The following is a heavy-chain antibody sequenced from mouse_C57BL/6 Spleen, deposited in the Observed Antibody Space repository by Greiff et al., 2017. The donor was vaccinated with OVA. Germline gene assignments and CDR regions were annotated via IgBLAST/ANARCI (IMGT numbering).Heavy chain of an antibody. J-gene: IGHJ2*01. Sequence: EVKLLESGPGLVKPSQSLSLTCSVTGYSITSGYYWNWIRQFPGNKLEWMGYISYDGSNNYNPSLKNRITITRDTSKNQFFLKLNSVTTEDTATYYCARGHYYGSSFYFDYWGQGTTLTVSS. CDR3: ARGHYYGSSFYFDY. V-gene: IGHV3-6*01. D-gene: IGHD1-1*01. CDR2: ISYDGSN. CDR1: GYSITSGYY.